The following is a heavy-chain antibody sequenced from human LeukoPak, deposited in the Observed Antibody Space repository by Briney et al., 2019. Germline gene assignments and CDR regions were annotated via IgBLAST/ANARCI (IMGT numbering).Heavy chain of an antibody. Sequence: PGGSLRLSCAASGFTFSSYAMSWVRQAPGKGLEWVSAISGSGGSTYYADSVKGRFTISRDNSKNTLYLQMNSLRAEDTAVYYCAKTFTIFGVVIGGYYFDYWGQGTLVTVSS. V-gene: IGHV3-23*01. J-gene: IGHJ4*02. CDR2: ISGSGGST. CDR1: GFTFSSYA. CDR3: AKTFTIFGVVIGGYYFDY. D-gene: IGHD3-3*01.